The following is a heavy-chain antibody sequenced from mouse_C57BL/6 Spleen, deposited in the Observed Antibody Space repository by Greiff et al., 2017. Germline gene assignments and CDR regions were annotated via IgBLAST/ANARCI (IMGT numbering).Heavy chain of an antibody. CDR1: GYTFTSYW. V-gene: IGHV1-64*01. CDR3: ARDYDYEGYFDY. D-gene: IGHD2-4*01. J-gene: IGHJ2*01. Sequence: VQLQESGAELVKPGASVKLSCKASGYTFTSYWMHWVKQRPGQGLEWIGMIHPNSGSTNYNEKFKSKATLTVDKSSSTAYMQLSSLTSEDSAVYYCARDYDYEGYFDYWGQGTTLTVSS. CDR2: IHPNSGST.